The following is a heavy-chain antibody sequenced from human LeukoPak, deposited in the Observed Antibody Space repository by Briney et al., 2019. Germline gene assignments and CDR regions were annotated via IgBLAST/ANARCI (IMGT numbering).Heavy chain of an antibody. CDR3: AELGITMIGGV. D-gene: IGHD3-10*02. Sequence: GGSLRLSCEASGSTFSDFYMTWIRQAPGKGLEWVSYISISGTTIFYTDSVKGRFTISRDNAKNSLYLQMNSLRAEDTAVYYCAELGITMIGGVWGKGTTVTISS. CDR2: ISISGTTI. V-gene: IGHV3-11*04. J-gene: IGHJ6*04. CDR1: GSTFSDFY.